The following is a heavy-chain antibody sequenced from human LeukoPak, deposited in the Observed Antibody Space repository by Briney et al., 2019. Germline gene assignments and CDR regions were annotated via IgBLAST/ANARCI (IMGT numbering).Heavy chain of an antibody. CDR3: ARGIAAAGTFPPYYYYMDV. V-gene: IGHV4-34*01. J-gene: IGHJ6*03. CDR2: INHSGST. Sequence: PSETLSLTCAVYGGSFSGYYWSWISQPPGKGLEWMGEINHSGSTNYNPSLKSRVTISVDTSKNQFSLKLSSVTAADTAVYYCARGIAAAGTFPPYYYYMDVWGKGTTVTVSS. CDR1: GGSFSGYY. D-gene: IGHD6-13*01.